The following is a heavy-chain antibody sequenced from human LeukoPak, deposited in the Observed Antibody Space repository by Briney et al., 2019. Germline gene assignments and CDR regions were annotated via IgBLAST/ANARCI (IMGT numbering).Heavy chain of an antibody. CDR1: GYTFTGYY. D-gene: IGHD1-26*01. V-gene: IGHV1-24*01. CDR2: FDPEDGET. CDR3: ATMYSGSYDLDY. Sequence: GASVKVSCKASGYTFTGYYMHWVRQAPGKGLEWMGGFDPEDGETIYAQKFQGRVTMTEDTSTDTAYMELSSLRSEDTAVYYCATMYSGSYDLDYWGQGTLVTVSS. J-gene: IGHJ4*02.